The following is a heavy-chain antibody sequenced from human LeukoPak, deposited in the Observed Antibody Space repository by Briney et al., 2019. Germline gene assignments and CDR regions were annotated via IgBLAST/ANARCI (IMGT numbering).Heavy chain of an antibody. D-gene: IGHD2-2*01. V-gene: IGHV3-21*01. CDR1: GFTFSSYS. CDR3: ARDVDSSTSSLN. J-gene: IGHJ4*02. Sequence: GGSLRLSCAASGFTFSSYSMNWVRQAPGKGLEWVSSTSSSSSYIYYADSVKGRFTISRDNAKNSLYLQMNSLRAEDTAVYYCARDVDSSTSSLNWGQGTLVTVSS. CDR2: TSSSSSYI.